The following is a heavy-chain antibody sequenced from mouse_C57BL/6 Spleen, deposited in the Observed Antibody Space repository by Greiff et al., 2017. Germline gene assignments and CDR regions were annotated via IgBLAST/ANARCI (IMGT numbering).Heavy chain of an antibody. V-gene: IGHV1-82*01. D-gene: IGHD1-1*01. CDR2: IYPGAGDT. Sequence: QVQLQQSGPELVKPGASVKISCKASGYAFSSSWMNWVQPRPGKGLEWIGRIYPGAGDTTSNGKFKGKATLTADKSSSTAYMQLSSLTSEDSAVYFGARSGYGSSYAMDYWGKGTSVTVSS. CDR3: ARSGYGSSYAMDY. CDR1: GYAFSSSW. J-gene: IGHJ4*01.